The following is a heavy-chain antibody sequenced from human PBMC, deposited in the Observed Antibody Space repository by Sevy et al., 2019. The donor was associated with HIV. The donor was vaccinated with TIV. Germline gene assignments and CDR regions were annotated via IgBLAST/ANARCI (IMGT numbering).Heavy chain of an antibody. J-gene: IGHJ4*02. CDR2: INQDGSVT. CDR1: GFSLTTYW. D-gene: IGHD6-13*01. V-gene: IGHV3-7*01. Sequence: GGSLRLSCAASGFSLTTYWMSWVRQAPGKGLEWVANINQDGSVTYYVDSVKGRFTISRDNARNLLYLQMNSLRAEDTARYYGVGALAADGSFWGQGTLVTVSS. CDR3: VGALAADGSF.